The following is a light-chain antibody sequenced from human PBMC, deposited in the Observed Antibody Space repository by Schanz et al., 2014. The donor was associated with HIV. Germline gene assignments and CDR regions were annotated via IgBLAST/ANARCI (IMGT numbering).Light chain of an antibody. CDR3: QQHGGSPET. CDR1: QSISSY. Sequence: EIVLTQSPATVSLSPGERVTLSCRASQSISSYLAWYQQTPGQAPRLLIYDASKKATGIPARFSGSGSGTDFILTISRLEPEDFAVYYCQQHGGSPETFGQGTKVEIK. CDR2: DAS. J-gene: IGKJ1*01. V-gene: IGKV3-11*01.